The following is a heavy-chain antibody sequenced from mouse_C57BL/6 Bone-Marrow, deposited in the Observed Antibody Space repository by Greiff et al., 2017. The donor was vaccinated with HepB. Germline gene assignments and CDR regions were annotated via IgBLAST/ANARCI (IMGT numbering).Heavy chain of an antibody. D-gene: IGHD1-1*01. CDR1: GFTFSDYY. CDR2: INYDGSST. CDR3: AREDGSSYESYFDY. V-gene: IGHV5-16*01. J-gene: IGHJ2*01. Sequence: EVQRVESEGGLVQPGSSMKLSCTASGFTFSDYYMAWVRQVPEKGLEWVANINYDGSSTYYLDSLKSRFIISRDNAKNILYLQMSSLKSEDTATYYCAREDGSSYESYFDYWGQGTTLTVSS.